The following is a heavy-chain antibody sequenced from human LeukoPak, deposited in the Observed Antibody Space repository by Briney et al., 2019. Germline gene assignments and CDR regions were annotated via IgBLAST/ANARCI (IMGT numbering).Heavy chain of an antibody. CDR1: GGSISSYY. CDR2: IYYSGST. D-gene: IGHD1-26*01. CDR3: ARGWTASYSGSYYGAFDI. J-gene: IGHJ3*02. Sequence: SETLSLTCTVSGGSISSYYWSWILQPPGKGLQWIGYIYYSGSTNYNPSLKSRVTISVDTSKSQFSLKLSSVTAADTAVYYCARGWTASYSGSYYGAFDIWGQGTMVTVSS. V-gene: IGHV4-59*01.